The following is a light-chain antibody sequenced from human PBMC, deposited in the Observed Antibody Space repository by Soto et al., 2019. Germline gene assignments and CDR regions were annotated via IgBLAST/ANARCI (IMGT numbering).Light chain of an antibody. CDR2: KAS. V-gene: IGKV1-5*03. J-gene: IGKJ1*01. CDR3: QHYNSYSEA. Sequence: DIQMTQSPSTLSGSVGDRVTITCRASQTISGWLAWYQQKPGKAPKLLIYKASTLKSGVPSRFSGSGSGTEFTLTISSLQPDDFETYYCQHYNSYSEAFGQGTRWIS. CDR1: QTISGW.